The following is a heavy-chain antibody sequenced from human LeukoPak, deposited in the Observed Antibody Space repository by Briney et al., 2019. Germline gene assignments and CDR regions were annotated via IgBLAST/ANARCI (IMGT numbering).Heavy chain of an antibody. Sequence: GGSLRLSCAASGFTFSDYYMSWIRQAPGKGLEWVAFIRYDGSNKYYADSVKGRFTISRDNSKNTLYLQMNSLRAEDTAVYYCARAGDFWSGYPSRNYMDVWGKGTTVTVSS. CDR1: GFTFSDYY. CDR3: ARAGDFWSGYPSRNYMDV. V-gene: IGHV3-30*02. CDR2: IRYDGSNK. J-gene: IGHJ6*03. D-gene: IGHD3-3*01.